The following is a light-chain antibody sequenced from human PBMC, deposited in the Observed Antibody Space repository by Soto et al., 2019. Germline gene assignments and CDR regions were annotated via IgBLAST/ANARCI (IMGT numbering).Light chain of an antibody. CDR1: QSISSW. CDR3: QQYNSYSRT. CDR2: DAS. V-gene: IGKV1-5*01. J-gene: IGKJ1*01. Sequence: DIQMTQSPSNLSASVGDRVTVTSRASQSISSWLAWYQQKPGKAPNLLIYDASSLESGVPSRFSGSGSGTELTLTISSLQPDDFATYYCQQYNSYSRTFGQGTKVEIK.